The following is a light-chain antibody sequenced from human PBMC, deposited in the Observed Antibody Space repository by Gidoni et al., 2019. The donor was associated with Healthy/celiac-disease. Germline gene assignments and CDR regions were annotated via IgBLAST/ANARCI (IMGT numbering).Light chain of an antibody. CDR2: EVS. J-gene: IGLJ1*01. CDR3: CSYAGSYV. Sequence: QSALTQPASVSGSPGQSCTISCTGTSSDVGSYNLVSWYQQHPGKAPKLMIYEVSKRPSGVSNRFSGSKSGNTASLTISGLQAEDEADYYCCSYAGSYVFGTGTKVTVL. V-gene: IGLV2-23*02. CDR1: SSDVGSYNL.